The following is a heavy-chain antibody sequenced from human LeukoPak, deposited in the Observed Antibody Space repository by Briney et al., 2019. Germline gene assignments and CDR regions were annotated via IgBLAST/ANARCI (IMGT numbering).Heavy chain of an antibody. D-gene: IGHD7-27*01. Sequence: ASVKVSCKASGYTFTDYFIHWARQAPGQGLEWMGWIGPESGGTSYAQNFEGRVTVTRDTSITTAYMELSRLTSDDTAVYYCGRNRLGKALDIWGQGTRVTVSS. CDR3: GRNRLGKALDI. CDR1: GYTFTDYF. CDR2: IGPESGGT. J-gene: IGHJ3*02. V-gene: IGHV1-2*02.